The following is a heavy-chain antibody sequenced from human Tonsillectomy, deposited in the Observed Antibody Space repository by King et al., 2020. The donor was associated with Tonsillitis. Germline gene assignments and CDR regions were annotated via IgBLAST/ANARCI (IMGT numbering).Heavy chain of an antibody. CDR2: INHDGSEK. D-gene: IGHD3-16*01. V-gene: IGHV3-7*03. CDR3: ARAFGVTPFDY. CDR1: GFTFRSNW. J-gene: IGHJ4*02. Sequence: QLVQSGGGLVQPGGSLRLSCAGSGFTFRSNWMSWVRQAPGKGLEWVANINHDGSEKYYGDSVKGRFTISRDNAKNSLYLQMNSLRAEDTAVYYCARAFGVTPFDYWGQGTLVTVSS.